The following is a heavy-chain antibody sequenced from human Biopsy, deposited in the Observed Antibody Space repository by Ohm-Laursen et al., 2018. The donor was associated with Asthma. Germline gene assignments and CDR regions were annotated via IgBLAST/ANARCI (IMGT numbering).Heavy chain of an antibody. Sequence: SLRLSCAASGFTFSSYAMNWVRQAPGKGLEWVAVISYDGSNKYYADSVKGRFTISRDNSKNTLYLQMNSLRGDDTAVYYCVRDMNRDGWYFDYWGQGTLVTVSS. J-gene: IGHJ4*02. D-gene: IGHD5-24*01. CDR1: GFTFSSYA. CDR3: VRDMNRDGWYFDY. V-gene: IGHV3-30-3*01. CDR2: ISYDGSNK.